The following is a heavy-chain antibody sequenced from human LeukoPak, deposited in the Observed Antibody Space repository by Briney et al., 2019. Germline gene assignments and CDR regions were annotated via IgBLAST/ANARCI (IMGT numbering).Heavy chain of an antibody. J-gene: IGHJ3*02. CDR3: ARERDYDYVWGSYRYMAFDI. V-gene: IGHV4-4*07. D-gene: IGHD3-16*02. CDR1: GGSTCRYY. CDR2: IYTSGST. Sequence: SETLSVTSTVSGGSTCRYYWRWVRQPAGEGLGWIGRIYTSGSTNYHSSPNSRVTMSVDTSKNQCSLKLSSVTAADTAVDYCARERDYDYVWGSYRYMAFDIWGQGTMVTVSS.